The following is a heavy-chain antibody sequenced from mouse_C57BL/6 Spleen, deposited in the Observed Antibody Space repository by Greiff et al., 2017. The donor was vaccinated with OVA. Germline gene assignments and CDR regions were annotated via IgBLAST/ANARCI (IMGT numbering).Heavy chain of an antibody. CDR3: ARSDYDGRGLAY. Sequence: EVRLQESGAELVKPGASVKLSCTASGFNLKDYYMHWVKQRTEQGREWIGRIEPEDGETKYAPKFQGKATITADTSTNTAYLQVSSLPCEDTAVYYCARSDYDGRGLAYWGQGTLVTVSA. V-gene: IGHV14-2*01. D-gene: IGHD2-4*01. J-gene: IGHJ3*01. CDR2: IEPEDGET. CDR1: GFNLKDYY.